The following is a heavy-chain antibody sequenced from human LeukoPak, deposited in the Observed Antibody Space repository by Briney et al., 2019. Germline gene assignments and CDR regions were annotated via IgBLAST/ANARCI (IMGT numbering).Heavy chain of an antibody. J-gene: IGHJ6*02. D-gene: IGHD2-2*01. V-gene: IGHV1-24*01. Sequence: ASVKVSCKVSGYTLTELSMFWVRQAPGKGLEWMGSFDPEDGKTVYAQKFQGRVTMTEDTSTDTAYMELSSLRSEDTAVYYCAKGYLVTADLMDVWGQGTTVTVSS. CDR2: FDPEDGKT. CDR3: AKGYLVTADLMDV. CDR1: GYTLTELS.